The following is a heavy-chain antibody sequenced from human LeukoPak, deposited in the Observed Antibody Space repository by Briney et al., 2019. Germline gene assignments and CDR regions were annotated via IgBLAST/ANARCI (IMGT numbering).Heavy chain of an antibody. CDR1: GYTFTGYD. CDR2: MNPNSGNT. D-gene: IGHD5-18*01. Sequence: ASVKVSCKASGYTFTGYDINWVRQATGQGLGWMGWMNPNSGNTGYAQKFQGRVTMTRNTSISTAYMELSSLRSEDTAVYYCARGWYSYGYLTPPDYWGQRTLVTVSS. CDR3: ARGWYSYGYLTPPDY. J-gene: IGHJ4*02. V-gene: IGHV1-8*01.